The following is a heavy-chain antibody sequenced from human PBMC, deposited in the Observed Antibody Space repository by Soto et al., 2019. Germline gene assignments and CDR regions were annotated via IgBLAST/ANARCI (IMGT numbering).Heavy chain of an antibody. V-gene: IGHV3-30*18. J-gene: IGHJ3*02. D-gene: IGHD3-22*01. CDR2: ISYDGSNK. CDR3: AKEIESYDSSGYYYGGCAFDI. Sequence: GGSLRLSCAASGFTFSSYGMHWVRQAPGKGLEWVAVISYDGSNKYYADSVKGRFTISRDNSKNTLYLQMNSLRAEDTAVYYCAKEIESYDSSGYYYGGCAFDIWGQGTMVTVSS. CDR1: GFTFSSYG.